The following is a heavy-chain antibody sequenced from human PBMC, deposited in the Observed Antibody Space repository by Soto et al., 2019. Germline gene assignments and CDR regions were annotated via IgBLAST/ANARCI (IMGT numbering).Heavy chain of an antibody. CDR1: GGSISSYY. CDR3: ARGAMVRGVINRGGGKTELDY. Sequence: PSETLSLTCTVSGGSISSYYWSWIRQPPGKGLEWIGYIYYSGSTNYNPSLKSRVTISVDTSKNQFSQKLSSVTAADTAVYYCARGAMVRGVINRGGGKTELDYWGQGTLVTVSS. J-gene: IGHJ4*02. D-gene: IGHD3-10*01. CDR2: IYYSGST. V-gene: IGHV4-59*01.